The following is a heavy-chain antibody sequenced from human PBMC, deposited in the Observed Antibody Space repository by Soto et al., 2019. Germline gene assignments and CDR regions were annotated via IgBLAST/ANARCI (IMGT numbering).Heavy chain of an antibody. CDR3: ARGRRYSSSWGNYYYYYMDV. D-gene: IGHD6-13*01. CDR2: IWYDGSNK. CDR1: GFTFSSYG. J-gene: IGHJ6*03. Sequence: HPGGSLRLSCAASGFTFSSYGMHWVRQAPGKGLEWVAVIWYDGSNKYYADSVKGRFTISRDNSKNTLYLQMNSLRAEDTAVYYCARGRRYSSSWGNYYYYYMDVWGKGTTVTVSS. V-gene: IGHV3-33*01.